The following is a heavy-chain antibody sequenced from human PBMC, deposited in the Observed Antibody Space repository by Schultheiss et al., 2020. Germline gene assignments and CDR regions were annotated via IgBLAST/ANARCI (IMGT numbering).Heavy chain of an antibody. Sequence: SETLSLTCTVSGGSISSSSYYWGWIRQPPGKGLEWIGEINHSGSTNYNPSLKSRVTISVDTSKNQFSLKLSSVTAADTAVYYCARGVGYSSGWYSLDYWGQGTLVTVSS. D-gene: IGHD6-19*01. CDR2: INHSGST. CDR1: GGSISSSSYY. CDR3: ARGVGYSSGWYSLDY. J-gene: IGHJ4*02. V-gene: IGHV4-39*07.